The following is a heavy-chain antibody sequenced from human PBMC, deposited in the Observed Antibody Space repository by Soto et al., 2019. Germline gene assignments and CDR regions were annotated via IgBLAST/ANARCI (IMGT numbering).Heavy chain of an antibody. CDR3: ARLIVRGVISHNWFDP. Sequence: KPSETLSLTCTVSGGSISSSSYYWGWIRQPPGKGLEWIGSIYYSGSTYYNPSLKSRVTISVDTSKNQFSLKLSSVTAADTAVHYCARLIVRGVISHNWFDPWGQGTLVTVSS. CDR1: GGSISSSSYY. CDR2: IYYSGST. D-gene: IGHD3-10*01. V-gene: IGHV4-39*01. J-gene: IGHJ5*02.